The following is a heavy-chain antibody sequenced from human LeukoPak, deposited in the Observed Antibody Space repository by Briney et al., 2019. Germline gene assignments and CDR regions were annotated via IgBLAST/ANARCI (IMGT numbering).Heavy chain of an antibody. J-gene: IGHJ4*02. CDR2: INYSGAT. CDR1: GGSIRSSTYY. D-gene: IGHD3/OR15-3a*01. CDR3: ARQWTY. Sequence: PSETLSLTCIVSGGSIRSSTYYWGWIRQPPGEGLEWIGSINYSGATYYNPSLKSRVTIFVDTSKNQFSLKLNSVTAADTAVYYCARQWTYWGQGTLVTVSS. V-gene: IGHV4-39*01.